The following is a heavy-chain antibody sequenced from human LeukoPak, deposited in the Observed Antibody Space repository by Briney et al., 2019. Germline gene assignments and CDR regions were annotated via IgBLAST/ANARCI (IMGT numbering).Heavy chain of an antibody. J-gene: IGHJ6*02. D-gene: IGHD1-26*01. CDR3: ARHQHAGREHYYGMDV. CDR1: GGSISSGYY. CDR2: IYHSGST. Sequence: PSETLSLTCTVSGGSISSGYYWGWIRQPPGKGLEWIGSIYHSGSTYYNPSLKSRLSISVDTSRNQFSLRLSPVTAADTAVYYCARHQHAGREHYYGMDVWGQGTTVSVSS. V-gene: IGHV4-38-2*02.